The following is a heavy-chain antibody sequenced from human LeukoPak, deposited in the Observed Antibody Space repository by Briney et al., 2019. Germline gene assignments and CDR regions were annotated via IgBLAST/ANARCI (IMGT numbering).Heavy chain of an antibody. D-gene: IGHD6-13*01. Sequence: SETLSLTCAVSGGSLNSNSYYWGWIRQPPGKGLEWIGSINYSGNTYCNPSLKSRVTISVDTSKNHFSLNLSSVTAAETAIYYRAGSYSSTWYSTFDIWGQGTMVTVCS. V-gene: IGHV4-39*01. J-gene: IGHJ3*02. CDR2: INYSGNT. CDR1: GGSLNSNSYY. CDR3: AGSYSSTWYSTFDI.